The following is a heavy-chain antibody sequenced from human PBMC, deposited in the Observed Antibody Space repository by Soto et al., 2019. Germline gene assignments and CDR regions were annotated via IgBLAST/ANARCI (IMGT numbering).Heavy chain of an antibody. CDR1: GGTFSSYG. D-gene: IGHD3-3*01. J-gene: IGHJ3*02. CDR3: ARDPPITIFGVVIPSGAFDI. Sequence: ASVKVSCKASGGTFSSYGISWVRQAPGQGLEWMGWISAYNGNTNYAQKLQGRVTMTTDTSTSTAYMELRSLRSDDTAVYYCARDPPITIFGVVIPSGAFDIWGQGTMVTVSS. V-gene: IGHV1-18*04. CDR2: ISAYNGNT.